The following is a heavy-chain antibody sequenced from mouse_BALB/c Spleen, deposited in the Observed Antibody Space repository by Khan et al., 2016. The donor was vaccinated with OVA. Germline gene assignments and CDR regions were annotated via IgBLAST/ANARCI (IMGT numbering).Heavy chain of an antibody. CDR3: VRDWAYHRNDGWFAY. D-gene: IGHD2-14*01. CDR1: GYTFTSYT. Sequence: VKLQESGAELARPGASVKMSCKASGYTFTSYTIHWIKKRPGQGLEWIGYINPSNGYTNYNQKFKDKATLTTDKASTTAYLHLSSLTSADSAVYNCVRDWAYHRNDGWFAYWGQGTLVTVSA. V-gene: IGHV1-4*01. J-gene: IGHJ3*01. CDR2: INPSNGYT.